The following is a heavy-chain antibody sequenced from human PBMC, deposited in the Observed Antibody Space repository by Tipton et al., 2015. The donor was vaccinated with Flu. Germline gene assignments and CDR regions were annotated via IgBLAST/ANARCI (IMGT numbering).Heavy chain of an antibody. J-gene: IGHJ4*02. CDR3: ARVINYYDSSGPEPPRL. D-gene: IGHD3-22*01. CDR2: IIPILGIA. V-gene: IGHV1-69*09. Sequence: QVQLVQSGAEVKKPGSSVKVSCKASGGTFSSYAISWVRQAPGQGLEWMGRIIPILGIANYAQKFQARVTITADKSTSTAYMELSSLRSEDTAVYYCARVINYYDSSGPEPPRLWGQGTLVTVSS. CDR1: GGTFSSYA.